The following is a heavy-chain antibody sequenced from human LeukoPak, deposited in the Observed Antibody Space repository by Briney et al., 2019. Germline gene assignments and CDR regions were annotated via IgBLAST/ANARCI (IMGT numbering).Heavy chain of an antibody. CDR1: GGSFSGYY. CDR3: ARGGGRIQLWLNR. V-gene: IGHV4-34*01. D-gene: IGHD5-18*01. Sequence: SETLSLTCAVYGGSFSGYYWSWIRQPPGKGLEWIGEINHSGSTNYNPSLKSRVTISVDTSKNQFSLKLSSVTAADTAVYYCARGGGRIQLWLNRWGQGTLVTVSS. J-gene: IGHJ5*02. CDR2: INHSGST.